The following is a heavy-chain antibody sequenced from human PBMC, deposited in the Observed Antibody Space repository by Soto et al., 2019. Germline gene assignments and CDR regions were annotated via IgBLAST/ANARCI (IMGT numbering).Heavy chain of an antibody. CDR3: AKDLVRIDGSGSYYHNNPFDY. Sequence: GGSLRLSCAASGFTFSSYAMSWVRQAPGKGLEWVSAISGSGGSTYYADSVKGRFTISRDNSKNTLYLQMNSLRAEDTAVYYCAKDLVRIDGSGSYYHNNPFDYWGQGTLVTVSS. D-gene: IGHD3-10*01. CDR2: ISGSGGST. CDR1: GFTFSSYA. V-gene: IGHV3-23*01. J-gene: IGHJ4*02.